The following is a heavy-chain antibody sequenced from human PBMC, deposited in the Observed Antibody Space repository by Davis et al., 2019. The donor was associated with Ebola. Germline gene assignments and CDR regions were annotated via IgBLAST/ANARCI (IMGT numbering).Heavy chain of an antibody. J-gene: IGHJ4*02. CDR1: GFTFSSYG. CDR2: IRYDGSNK. D-gene: IGHD2-21*02. V-gene: IGHV3-30*02. CDR3: AKVGAYCGGDCYSTHDY. Sequence: GESLKISCAASGFTFSSYGMHWVRQAPGKGLEWVAFIRYDGSNKYYADSVKGRFTISRDNSKNTLYLQMNSLRAEDTAVYYCAKVGAYCGGDCYSTHDYWGQGTLVTVSS.